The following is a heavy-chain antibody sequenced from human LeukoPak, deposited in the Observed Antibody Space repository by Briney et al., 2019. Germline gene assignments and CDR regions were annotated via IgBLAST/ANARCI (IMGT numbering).Heavy chain of an antibody. J-gene: IGHJ3*02. V-gene: IGHV1-8*01. CDR1: GYTFTSYD. Sequence: ASVKVSCKASGYTFTSYDINWVRQATGQGLEWMGWMNPNSGNTGYAQKFQGRVTMTRNTSISTAYMELSSLRSEDTAVYYCARDAAPIMVRGADAFDIWGQGTMVTVSS. CDR2: MNPNSGNT. CDR3: ARDAAPIMVRGADAFDI. D-gene: IGHD3-10*01.